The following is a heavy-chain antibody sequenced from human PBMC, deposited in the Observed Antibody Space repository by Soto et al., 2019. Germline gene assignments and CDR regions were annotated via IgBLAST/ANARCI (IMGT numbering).Heavy chain of an antibody. CDR1: GGSFSGYY. Sequence: QVQLQQWGAGLLQPSETLSLTCAVYGGSFSGYYWSWIRQPPGKGLEWIGEINHSGSTNYNPSRKIRVTISLDTAKNQFSLKLSSVTAADTAVYYCARSPVRSPFDYWGQGTLVTVSS. J-gene: IGHJ4*02. D-gene: IGHD3-10*01. CDR2: INHSGST. CDR3: ARSPVRSPFDY. V-gene: IGHV4-34*01.